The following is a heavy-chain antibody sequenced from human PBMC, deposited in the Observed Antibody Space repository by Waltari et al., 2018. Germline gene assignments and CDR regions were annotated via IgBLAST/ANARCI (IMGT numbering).Heavy chain of an antibody. CDR2: IYHGGDK. Sequence: QVQLQESGPGLVRPSETLSLTCAVSGHLIYRGYHLGWIPQTPGKGLQWIGTIYHGGDKYYNPSLESRVTMSLDTSKNQFFLKLTSVTAEDTAIYYCVRNGLGYCTSSTCYKNDDWGQGALVTVSS. D-gene: IGHD2-2*01. CDR3: VRNGLGYCTSSTCYKNDD. CDR1: GHLIYRGYH. J-gene: IGHJ4*02. V-gene: IGHV4-38-2*01.